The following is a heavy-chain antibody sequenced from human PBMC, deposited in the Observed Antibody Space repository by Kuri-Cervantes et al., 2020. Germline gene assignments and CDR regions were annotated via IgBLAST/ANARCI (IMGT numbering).Heavy chain of an antibody. V-gene: IGHV1-69*05. CDR2: IIPIFGTA. CDR3: ASGVVPEAAQRFDY. D-gene: IGHD2-2*01. Sequence: SVKVSCKASGGTFSSYAISWVRQAPGQGLEWMGGIIPIFGTANYAQKFQGRVTITTDESTSTAYMKLSSLRSEDTAVYYCASGVVPEAAQRFDYRGQGTLVTVSS. CDR1: GGTFSSYA. J-gene: IGHJ4*02.